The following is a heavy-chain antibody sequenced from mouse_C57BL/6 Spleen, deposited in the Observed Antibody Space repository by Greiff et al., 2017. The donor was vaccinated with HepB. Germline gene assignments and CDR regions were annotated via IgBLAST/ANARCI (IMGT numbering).Heavy chain of an antibody. V-gene: IGHV1-55*01. D-gene: IGHD2-4*01. Sequence: QVQLQQPGAELVKPGASVKMSCKASGYTFTSYWITWVKQRPGQGLEWIGDIYPGSGSTNYNEKFKSKATLTVDTSSSTAYMQLSSLTSEDSAVYYCARLALYYDYTGYFDYWGQGTTLTVSS. CDR2: IYPGSGST. CDR1: GYTFTSYW. J-gene: IGHJ2*01. CDR3: ARLALYYDYTGYFDY.